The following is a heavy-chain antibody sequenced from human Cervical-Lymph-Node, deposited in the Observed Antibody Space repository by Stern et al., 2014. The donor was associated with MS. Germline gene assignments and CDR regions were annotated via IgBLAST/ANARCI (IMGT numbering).Heavy chain of an antibody. CDR2: FKSKTDGGTT. V-gene: IGHV3-15*01. CDR1: GFTFSNAW. CDR3: TTAYV. Sequence: EVQLVESGGGLVKPGGSLRLSCAASGFTFSNAWMSWVRQAPGKGLEWVGRFKSKTDGGTTDYAAPVKGRFTISRDDSKNTLYLQMNSLKTEDTAVYYCTTAYVWGQGTTVTVSS. J-gene: IGHJ6*02.